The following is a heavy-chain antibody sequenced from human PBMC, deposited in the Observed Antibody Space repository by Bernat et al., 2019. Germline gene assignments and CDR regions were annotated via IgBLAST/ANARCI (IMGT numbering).Heavy chain of an antibody. D-gene: IGHD2-15*01. J-gene: IGHJ4*02. CDR3: ARGDVVVVAATPLGWAY. CDR1: GFTFSSYS. Sequence: EVQLVESGGGLVKPGGSLRLSCAASGFTFSSYSMNWVRQAPGKGLEWVSSISSSSSYIYYADSVKGRFTISRDNAKNSLYLQMNSLRAEDTAVYYCARGDVVVVAATPLGWAYWGQGTLVTVSS. CDR2: ISSSSSYI. V-gene: IGHV3-21*01.